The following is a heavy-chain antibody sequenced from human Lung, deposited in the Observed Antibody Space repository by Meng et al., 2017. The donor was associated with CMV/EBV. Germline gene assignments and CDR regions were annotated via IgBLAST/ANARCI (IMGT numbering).Heavy chain of an antibody. J-gene: IGHJ4*02. D-gene: IGHD3-10*01. V-gene: IGHV4-39*01. Sequence: LRQQDSGPGLLKPSRTLSLTCTGSGGSISSNGYYWDWVRQPPGKGLEWIGAIYHSGSTSYNPSLQSRVTMFVDTSKNQFSLMLTSVTATDTAVYYCARRRGGSGRDCWGQGTLVTVSS. CDR2: IYHSGST. CDR3: ARRRGGSGRDC. CDR1: GGSISSNGYY.